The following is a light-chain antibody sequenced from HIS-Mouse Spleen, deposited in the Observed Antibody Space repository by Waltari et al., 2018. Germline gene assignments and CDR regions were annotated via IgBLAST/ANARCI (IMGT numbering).Light chain of an antibody. CDR3: CSYAGSSTLV. V-gene: IGLV2-23*01. CDR2: EGS. Sequence: QSALTQPASVSGSPGQSITISCTGTSSDVGSYNLVSSYQQHPGKAPKLMIYEGSKRHSGVSHLFSGSKSGSTASLTISGIQAEDEADYYCCSYAGSSTLVFGGGTNLTVL. CDR1: SSDVGSYNL. J-gene: IGLJ3*02.